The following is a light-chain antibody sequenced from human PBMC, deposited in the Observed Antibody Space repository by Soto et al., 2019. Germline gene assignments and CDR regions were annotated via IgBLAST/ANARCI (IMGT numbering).Light chain of an antibody. CDR1: QSISSW. J-gene: IGKJ5*01. V-gene: IGKV1-5*01. CDR2: AAS. CDR3: QQYGSSIT. Sequence: DIQMTQSPSTLSASVGDRVTITCRASQSISSWLAWYQQKPGKAPKRLIYAASSLQSGVPSRFSGSGSGTDFTLTISRLEPEDFAVYYCQQYGSSITFGQGTRLEIK.